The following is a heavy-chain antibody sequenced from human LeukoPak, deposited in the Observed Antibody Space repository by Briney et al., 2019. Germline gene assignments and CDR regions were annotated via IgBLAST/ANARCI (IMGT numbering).Heavy chain of an antibody. J-gene: IGHJ4*02. Sequence: GGSLRLSCTASGLTFSNYWMTWVRQAPGKGLEWVANINQDGSDKNYVDSVKGRFTISRDNAKNSLWLQMNSLRAEDTAVYYCAKVMVYARAKLGPFNYWGQGTLVTVSS. CDR2: INQDGSDK. CDR1: GLTFSNYW. D-gene: IGHD2-8*01. V-gene: IGHV3-7*03. CDR3: AKVMVYARAKLGPFNY.